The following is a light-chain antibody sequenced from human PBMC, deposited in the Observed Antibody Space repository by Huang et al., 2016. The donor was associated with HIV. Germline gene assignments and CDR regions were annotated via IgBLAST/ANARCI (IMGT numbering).Light chain of an antibody. CDR2: ATS. V-gene: IGKV1-NL1*01. Sequence: DIQMTQSPSSLSASVGDRVTITCRASQGIGNSLAWYQQKPGKPPRLLLYATSRLESGVPSRFSGSGSGTDYTLTITTLQPEDIASYYCQQSQSIPWTFGQGTKVEIK. J-gene: IGKJ1*01. CDR3: QQSQSIPWT. CDR1: QGIGNS.